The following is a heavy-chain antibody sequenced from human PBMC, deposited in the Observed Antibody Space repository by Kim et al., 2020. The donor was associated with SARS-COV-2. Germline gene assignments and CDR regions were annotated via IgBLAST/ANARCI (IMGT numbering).Heavy chain of an antibody. J-gene: IGHJ4*02. CDR2: SISSYQ. CDR3: ARGEGN. V-gene: IGHV3-11*05. D-gene: IGHD6-13*01. Sequence: SISSYQNYSDSVEGRFTISRDNAKNSLYLQMNSLRAEDAAVYYCARGEGNWGQGTLVTVSS.